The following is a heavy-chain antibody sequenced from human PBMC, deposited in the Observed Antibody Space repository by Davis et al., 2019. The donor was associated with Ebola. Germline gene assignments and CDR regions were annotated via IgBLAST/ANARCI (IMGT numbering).Heavy chain of an antibody. CDR2: ISAYNGNT. CDR1: GYTFTSYG. CDR3: ARDGSCSSTSTLCAFDI. D-gene: IGHD2-2*01. Sequence: ASVKVSCKASGYTFTSYGISWVRQAPGQGLEWMGWISAYNGNTNYAQKLQGRVTMTTDTSTSTAYMELRSLRSDDTAVYYCARDGSCSSTSTLCAFDIWGQGTMVTVSS. V-gene: IGHV1-18*04. J-gene: IGHJ3*02.